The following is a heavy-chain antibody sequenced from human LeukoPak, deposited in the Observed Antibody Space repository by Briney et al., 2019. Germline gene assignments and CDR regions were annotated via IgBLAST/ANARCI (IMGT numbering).Heavy chain of an antibody. CDR3: ARYYYDSSGPGALDP. D-gene: IGHD3-22*01. CDR2: IIPILGIA. J-gene: IGHJ5*02. V-gene: IGHV1-69*02. Sequence: SVKVSCKASGGTFSSYTISWVRQAPGQGLEWMGRIIPILGIANYAQKFQGRVTITADKSTSTAYMELSSLRSEDTAVYYCARYYYDSSGPGALDPWGQGTLVTVSS. CDR1: GGTFSSYT.